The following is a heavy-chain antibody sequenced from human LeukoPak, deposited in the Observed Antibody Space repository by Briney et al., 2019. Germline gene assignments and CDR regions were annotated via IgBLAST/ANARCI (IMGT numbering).Heavy chain of an antibody. V-gene: IGHV3-7*01. Sequence: GGSLRLSCAASGFTFSTYWMCWVRQAPGKGLEWVADIKQDGSEIYYVDSVKGRFTISRDNAKKSLYLQMNSLRAEDTAVYYCARDLGQEIDYWGQGTLVTVSS. D-gene: IGHD3-16*01. CDR2: IKQDGSEI. J-gene: IGHJ4*02. CDR1: GFTFSTYW. CDR3: ARDLGQEIDY.